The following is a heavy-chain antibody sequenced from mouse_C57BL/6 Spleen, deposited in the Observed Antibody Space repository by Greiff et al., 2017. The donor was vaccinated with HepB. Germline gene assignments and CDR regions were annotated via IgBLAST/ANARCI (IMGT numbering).Heavy chain of an antibody. Sequence: QVQLKQSGAELVKPGASVKISCKASGYAFSSYWMNWVKQRPGKGLEWIGQIYPGDGDTNYNGKFKGKATLTADKSSSTAYMQLSSLTSEDSAVYVCARSGYDYDYAMDYWGQGTSGTVSS. J-gene: IGHJ4*01. CDR2: IYPGDGDT. CDR3: ARSGYDYDYAMDY. D-gene: IGHD2-4*01. CDR1: GYAFSSYW. V-gene: IGHV1-80*01.